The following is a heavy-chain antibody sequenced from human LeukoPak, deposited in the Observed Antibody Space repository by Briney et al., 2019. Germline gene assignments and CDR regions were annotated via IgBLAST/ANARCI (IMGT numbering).Heavy chain of an antibody. CDR2: VYYTGST. CDR1: GGSVSNYY. J-gene: IGHJ4*02. CDR3: AGGRPYYFDY. V-gene: IGHV4-59*02. Sequence: SETLSLTCSVSGGSVSNYYWSWIRQPPGKGLEWIGYVYYTGSTNYNPSLKSRVTISVDTSKNQFSLKLSSVTAADTAVYYCAGGRPYYFDYWGQGTLVTVSS.